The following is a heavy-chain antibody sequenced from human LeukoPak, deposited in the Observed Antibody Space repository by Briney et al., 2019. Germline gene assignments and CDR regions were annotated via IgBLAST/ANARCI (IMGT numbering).Heavy chain of an antibody. CDR3: ATENGFNDY. CDR2: INHSGST. J-gene: IGHJ4*02. CDR1: GDFFSGYY. Sequence: SETLSLTCAVYGDFFSGYYWSWIRQPPGKGLEWIGEINHSGSTNYNPSLKSRVTISLDTSKNQFSLKLSSVTAADTAVYYCATENGFNDYWGQGTLVTVSS. D-gene: IGHD2-8*01. V-gene: IGHV4-34*01.